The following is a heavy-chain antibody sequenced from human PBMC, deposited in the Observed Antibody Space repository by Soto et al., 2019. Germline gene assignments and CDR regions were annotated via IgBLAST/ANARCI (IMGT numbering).Heavy chain of an antibody. CDR2: IYWDNDK. CDR1: GFSLSTSGVG. CDR3: ATPPGYSYASH. J-gene: IGHJ4*02. Sequence: QITLKESGPTLVKPTQTLTLTCTFSGFSLSTSGVGVGWIRQPPGKALEWLALIYWDNDKRYSPSLKSRLTIPKHPSTNQVVLTMTNMDPVDTAPYYCATPPGYSYASHWVQGTLVTVSS. V-gene: IGHV2-5*02. D-gene: IGHD5-18*01.